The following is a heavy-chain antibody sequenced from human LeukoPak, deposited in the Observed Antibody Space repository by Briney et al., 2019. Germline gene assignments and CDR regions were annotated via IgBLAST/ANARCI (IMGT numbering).Heavy chain of an antibody. V-gene: IGHV1-69*13. Sequence: ASVKVSCKASGGTFSSYAISWVRQAPGQGLEWMGGIIPIFGTANYAQKFQGRVTITADEPTSTAYMELSSLRSEDTAVYYCARGRWSATTASYYLDFWGQGTLVTVSS. CDR2: IIPIFGTA. CDR3: ARGRWSATTASYYLDF. D-gene: IGHD5-24*01. J-gene: IGHJ4*02. CDR1: GGTFSSYA.